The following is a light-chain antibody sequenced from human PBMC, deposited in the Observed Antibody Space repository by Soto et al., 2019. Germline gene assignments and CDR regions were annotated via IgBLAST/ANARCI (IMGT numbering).Light chain of an antibody. CDR2: DAS. CDR3: QQRNNWHPRIT. CDR1: QSVSDF. Sequence: VLTQSPATLSLSPGERATLSCRASQSVSDFLACYQQKPGQPPRLLIYDASHRATGIPARFSGSGAGTDFTLTISSLEPEDFAVYYCQQRNNWHPRITFGQGTRLEIK. J-gene: IGKJ5*01. V-gene: IGKV3-11*01.